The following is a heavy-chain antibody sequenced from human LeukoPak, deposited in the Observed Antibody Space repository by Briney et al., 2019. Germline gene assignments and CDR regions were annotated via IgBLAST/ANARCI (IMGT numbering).Heavy chain of an antibody. CDR3: ARGGNPSSSWSFYYMDV. D-gene: IGHD6-13*01. J-gene: IGHJ6*03. CDR1: GYTFTSYA. Sequence: SVKVSCKASGYTFTSYAISWVRQAPGQGLEWMGGIIPIFVTANYAQEFQGRVTITTNESTSTAYMELSSLRSEDTAVYYCARGGNPSSSWSFYYMDVWGKGTTVTVSS. CDR2: IIPIFVTA. V-gene: IGHV1-69*05.